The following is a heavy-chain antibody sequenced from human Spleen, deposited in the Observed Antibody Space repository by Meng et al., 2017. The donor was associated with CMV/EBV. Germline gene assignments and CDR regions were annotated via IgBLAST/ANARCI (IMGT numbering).Heavy chain of an antibody. D-gene: IGHD2-15*01. CDR1: GGSISSSSYY. Sequence: SETLSLTCTVSGGSISSSSYYWSWIRQHPGKGLEWIGYIYYSGSTYYNPSLKSRVTIPVDTSKNQFSLKLSSVTAADTAVYYCARGLRIAANWFDPWGQGTLVTVSS. CDR3: ARGLRIAANWFDP. CDR2: IYYSGST. J-gene: IGHJ5*02. V-gene: IGHV4-31*03.